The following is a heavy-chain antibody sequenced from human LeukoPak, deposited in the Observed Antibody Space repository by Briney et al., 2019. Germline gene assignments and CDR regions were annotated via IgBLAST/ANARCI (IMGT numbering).Heavy chain of an antibody. V-gene: IGHV4-59*12. J-gene: IGHJ5*02. D-gene: IGHD4-17*01. CDR1: GGSISSYY. Sequence: SETPSLTCTVSGGSISSYYWSWIRQPPGRGLEWIGYVYYSGSTNYSPSLKSRVTISVDTSKNQFSLRLSSVTTADTAVYYCAGAPTVTDWFDPWAQGTLVTVSS. CDR3: AGAPTVTDWFDP. CDR2: VYYSGST.